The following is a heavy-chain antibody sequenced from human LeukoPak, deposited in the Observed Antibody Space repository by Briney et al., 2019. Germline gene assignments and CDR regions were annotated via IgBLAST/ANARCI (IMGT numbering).Heavy chain of an antibody. Sequence: PSETLSLTCAVYGGSFSGYYWSWIRQPPGKGLEWIGEINHSGSTNYNPSLKSRVTISVDTSKNQFSLKLSSVTAADTAVYYCARGRLGYCSGGSCLHGFDPWGQGTLVTVSS. CDR2: INHSGST. CDR3: ARGRLGYCSGGSCLHGFDP. D-gene: IGHD2-15*01. V-gene: IGHV4-34*01. CDR1: GGSFSGYY. J-gene: IGHJ5*02.